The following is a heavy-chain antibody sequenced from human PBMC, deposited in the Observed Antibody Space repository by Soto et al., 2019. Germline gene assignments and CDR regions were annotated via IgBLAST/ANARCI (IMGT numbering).Heavy chain of an antibody. D-gene: IGHD3-3*01. J-gene: IGHJ5*02. CDR3: ARSPQTRTIFVVVIRGNNWFDP. CDR1: GYTFTSYG. V-gene: IGHV1-18*01. Sequence: QVQLVQSGAEVKKPGASVKVSCKASGYTFTSYGISWVRQAPGQGLEWMGWISAYNGNTNYAQKLQGRVTMTTVTATSTVYMELRSLRSDDTAVYYCARSPQTRTIFVVVIRGNNWFDPWGQGTLVTVSS. CDR2: ISAYNGNT.